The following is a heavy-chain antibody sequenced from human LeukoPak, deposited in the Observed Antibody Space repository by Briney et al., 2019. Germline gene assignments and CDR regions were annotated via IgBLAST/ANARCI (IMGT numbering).Heavy chain of an antibody. CDR3: ARVYYDSSGYLPFDY. D-gene: IGHD3-22*01. CDR2: INPNSGDT. CDR1: GYTFGAYY. J-gene: IGHJ4*02. Sequence: ASVKVSCKASGYTFGAYYMHWVRQAPGQGLEWMGWINPNSGDTNYAQKFQGRVTMTRDTSISTAYMELSRLRSDDTAVYYCARVYYDSSGYLPFDYWGQGTLVTVSS. V-gene: IGHV1-2*02.